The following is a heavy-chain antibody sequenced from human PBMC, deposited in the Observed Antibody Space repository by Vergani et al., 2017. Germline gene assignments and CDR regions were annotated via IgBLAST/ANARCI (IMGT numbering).Heavy chain of an antibody. CDR3: SRVEQRLADYYYYYMDV. CDR2: IYYSGST. D-gene: IGHD6-25*01. J-gene: IGHJ6*03. Sequence: QVQLQQSGPGLVKPSETLSLTCTVSGGSISSYYWSWIRQPPGKGLEWIGYIYYSGSTNYNPSLKSRVTISVDTSQNQFSLKLSCVTAADTAVYYCSRVEQRLADYYYYYMDVWGKGTTVTVSS. CDR1: GGSISSYY. V-gene: IGHV4-59*01.